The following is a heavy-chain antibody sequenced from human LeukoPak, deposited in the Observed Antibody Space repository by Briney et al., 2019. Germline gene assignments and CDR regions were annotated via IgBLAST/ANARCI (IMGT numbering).Heavy chain of an antibody. D-gene: IGHD1-26*01. J-gene: IGHJ6*02. CDR3: ARARWELHLYYYYYGMDV. CDR2: TYYRSKWYN. CDR1: GDSVSSNSAA. Sequence: SQTLSLTCAISGDSVSSNSAAWNWIRQSPSRGLEWLGRTYYRSKWYNDYAVSVKSRITINPDTSKNQFSLQLNSVTPEDTAVYYCARARWELHLYYYYYGMDVWGQGTTVTVSS. V-gene: IGHV6-1*01.